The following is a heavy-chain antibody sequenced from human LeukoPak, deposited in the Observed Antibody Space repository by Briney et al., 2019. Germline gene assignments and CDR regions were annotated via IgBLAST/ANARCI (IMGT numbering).Heavy chain of an antibody. V-gene: IGHV5-51*01. J-gene: IGHJ4*02. CDR1: GYRFTSYW. CDR3: ARRYCSSTSCNPYFFDY. CDR2: IYPGDSDA. Sequence: GESLKISCKGSGYRFTSYWIAWVRQMPGKGLEWMGIIYPGDSDARYSPSFQGQVTISADKSISTAYLRWSSLKASDTAMYYCARRYCSSTSCNPYFFDYWGQGTLVTVSS. D-gene: IGHD2-2*01.